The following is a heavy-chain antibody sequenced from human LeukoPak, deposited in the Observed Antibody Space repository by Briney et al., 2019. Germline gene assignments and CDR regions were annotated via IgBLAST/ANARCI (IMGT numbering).Heavy chain of an antibody. CDR2: ISDDGRSK. D-gene: IGHD6-13*01. CDR1: GFSFISYG. Sequence: GGSLRLSCAASGFSFISYGMHWVRQAPGKGLEWVGVISDDGRSKDYADSVKGRFTISRDNSKDTLYLQTNSLRAEDTAVYYCAKESSSWSSYYYYGMDVWGQGTTVTVSS. V-gene: IGHV3-30*18. J-gene: IGHJ6*02. CDR3: AKESSSWSSYYYYGMDV.